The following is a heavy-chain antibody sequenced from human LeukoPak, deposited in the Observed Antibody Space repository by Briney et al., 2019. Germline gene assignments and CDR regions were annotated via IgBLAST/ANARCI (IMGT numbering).Heavy chain of an antibody. Sequence: TSETLSLTCAVYGGSFSGYYWSWIRQPPGKGLEWIGEINHSGSTNYNPSLKSRVTISVDTSKNQFSLKLSSVTAADTAVYYCARDDCSGGSCYVAYWGQGTLVTASS. D-gene: IGHD2-15*01. CDR1: GGSFSGYY. V-gene: IGHV4-34*01. CDR2: INHSGST. J-gene: IGHJ4*02. CDR3: ARDDCSGGSCYVAY.